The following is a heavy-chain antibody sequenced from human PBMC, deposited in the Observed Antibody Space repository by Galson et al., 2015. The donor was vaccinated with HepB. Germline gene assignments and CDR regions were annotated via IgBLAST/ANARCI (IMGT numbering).Heavy chain of an antibody. J-gene: IGHJ4*02. CDR1: GFTFSNYA. CDR2: ISYDGNQK. CDR3: AREAIVGATTRVYYFDY. D-gene: IGHD1-26*01. V-gene: IGHV3-30-3*01. Sequence: SLRLSCAASGFTFSNYAMHWVRQAPGKGLDWVAVISYDGNQKYNADSVRGRFTISRDNSKNTLFLQVNSLRAEDTAVYYCAREAIVGATTRVYYFDYWGQGTLVTVSS.